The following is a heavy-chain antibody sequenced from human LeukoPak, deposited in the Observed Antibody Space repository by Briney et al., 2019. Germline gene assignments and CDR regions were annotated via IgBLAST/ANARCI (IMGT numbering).Heavy chain of an antibody. D-gene: IGHD6-19*01. CDR2: INHSGCT. Sequence: SETLSLICAVYGGSFSGYYWRWIRQPPGKGLEWLGEINHSGCTNYNPSLKSRVTISVDTSKTQFSLKLSSVTAADTAVYYCARGVAVAGTSDDAFDIWGQGTMVTVSS. CDR3: ARGVAVAGTSDDAFDI. CDR1: GGSFSGYY. V-gene: IGHV4-34*01. J-gene: IGHJ3*02.